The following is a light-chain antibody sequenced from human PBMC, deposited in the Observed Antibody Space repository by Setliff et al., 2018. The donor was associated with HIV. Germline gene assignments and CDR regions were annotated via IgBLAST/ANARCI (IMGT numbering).Light chain of an antibody. CDR2: EVT. Sequence: ALAQPASVSGSPGQSITISCTGTSSDIGGYNFVSWYQHHPGKAPKLMIYEVTNRPSGVSNRFSGSKSGNTASLTISGLQADDEADYYCSSYTSSSPYVFGTGTKVTVL. J-gene: IGLJ1*01. CDR3: SSYTSSSPYV. CDR1: SSDIGGYNF. V-gene: IGLV2-14*01.